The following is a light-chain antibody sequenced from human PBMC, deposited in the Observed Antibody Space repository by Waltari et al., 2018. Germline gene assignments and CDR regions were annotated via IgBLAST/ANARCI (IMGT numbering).Light chain of an antibody. CDR3: QQYYSTPPSLT. Sequence: DFVMTQSPEFLAVSLGERATINCKSSQSVLHSPNSKNYLAWYQQKPGQPPKLLIYWASTRESGVPDRFSGSGSGTDFTLTISSLQAEDVAVYYCQQYYSTPPSLTFGGGTKVEIK. CDR2: WAS. CDR1: QSVLHSPNSKNY. V-gene: IGKV4-1*01. J-gene: IGKJ4*01.